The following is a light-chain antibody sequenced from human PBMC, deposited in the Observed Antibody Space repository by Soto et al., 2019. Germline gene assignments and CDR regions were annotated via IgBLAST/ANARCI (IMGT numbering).Light chain of an antibody. CDR1: SSNIGAPYD. J-gene: IGLJ1*01. CDR2: GGN. Sequence: QSVLTQPPSVSGAPGQGVTISCAGSSSNIGAPYDVHWYQHLPGTAPKLLLYGGNNRPSGVPDRFSGSRSGTSASLAITGIHAPDEPDYSSQSYDTSLINYVLGTGTKVTVL. CDR3: QSYDTSLINYV. V-gene: IGLV1-40*01.